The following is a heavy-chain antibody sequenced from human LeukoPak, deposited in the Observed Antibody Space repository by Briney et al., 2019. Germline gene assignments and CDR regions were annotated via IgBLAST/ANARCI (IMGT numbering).Heavy chain of an antibody. J-gene: IGHJ3*02. CDR1: GYTFTGYY. V-gene: IGHV1-2*06. Sequence: GASVKVSCKASGYTFTGYYMHWVRQAPGQGLEWMGRINPNSGGTNYAQKFQGRVTMTRDTSISTAHMELSRLRSDDTAVYYCARDPVYYDSSGYNDAFDIRGQGTMVTVSS. D-gene: IGHD3-22*01. CDR3: ARDPVYYDSSGYNDAFDI. CDR2: INPNSGGT.